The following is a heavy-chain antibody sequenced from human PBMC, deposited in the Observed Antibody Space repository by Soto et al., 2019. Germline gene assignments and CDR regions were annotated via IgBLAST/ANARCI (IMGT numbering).Heavy chain of an antibody. CDR3: ARHIPSGYNDAFDI. V-gene: IGHV2-5*02. D-gene: IGHD3-9*01. CDR1: GFSLSTSGVG. J-gene: IGHJ3*02. CDR2: IYCDDDK. Sequence: QITLKESGPTLVKPTQTLTLTCTFSGFSLSTSGVGVGWIRQPPGKALEWVTLIYCDDDKSYSPSLKSRITITKDTSKSQVVLTMSNMDPVDTGTYYCARHIPSGYNDAFDIWGQGTMVTVSS.